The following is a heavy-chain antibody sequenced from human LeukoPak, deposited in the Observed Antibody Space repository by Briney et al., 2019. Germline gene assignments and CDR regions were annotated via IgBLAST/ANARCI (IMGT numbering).Heavy chain of an antibody. V-gene: IGHV4-59*11. D-gene: IGHD1-26*01. Sequence: PSETLSLTCTVSGGSISSHYWSWIRQSPGKGLEWIGYIYFSGTTNYNPSLKSRVTLSVDTPKNQFSLRLSSVTAADTAVYYCARDLRWELRPSFDYWGQGTLVTVSS. CDR1: GGSISSHY. CDR3: ARDLRWELRPSFDY. J-gene: IGHJ4*02. CDR2: IYFSGTT.